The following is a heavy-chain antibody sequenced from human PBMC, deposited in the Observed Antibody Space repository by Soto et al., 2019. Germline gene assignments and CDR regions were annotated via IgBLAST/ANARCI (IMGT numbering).Heavy chain of an antibody. CDR2: IYYSGST. CDR1: GGSISSGGYY. D-gene: IGHD3-22*01. Sequence: PSETLSLTCTVSGGSISSGGYYWSWIRQHPGKGLEWIGYIYYSGSTYYNPSLKSRVTISVVTSKIQFSLKLSSVTAADTAVYYCARDKRCWGDSSGYYYPNGMDVWGQGTTVTVSS. V-gene: IGHV4-31*03. J-gene: IGHJ6*02. CDR3: ARDKRCWGDSSGYYYPNGMDV.